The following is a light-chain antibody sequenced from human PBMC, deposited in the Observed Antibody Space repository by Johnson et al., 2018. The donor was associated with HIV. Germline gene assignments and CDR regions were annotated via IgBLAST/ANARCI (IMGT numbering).Light chain of an antibody. CDR3: GTWDNSLNSPV. CDR2: ENN. J-gene: IGLJ1*01. Sequence: QSVLTQPPSVSAAPGQKVTISCSGSSSNIGNNYVSWYQQLPGTATKLLIYENNKRPSGIPDRFSGSKSGTSATLGITGLQTGDEADYYCGTWDNSLNSPVFGTGTKVTVL. V-gene: IGLV1-51*02. CDR1: SSNIGNNY.